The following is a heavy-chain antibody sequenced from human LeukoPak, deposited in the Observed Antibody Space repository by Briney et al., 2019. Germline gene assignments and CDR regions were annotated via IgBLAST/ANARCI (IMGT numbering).Heavy chain of an antibody. J-gene: IGHJ4*02. CDR3: ARLSGIAAAERFDY. V-gene: IGHV4-59*08. CDR1: GGSISGYY. D-gene: IGHD6-13*01. CDR2: IYYSGST. Sequence: SETLSLTCTVSGGSISGYYWSWIRQPPGKGLEWIGYIYYSGSTNYNPSLKSRVTISVDTSKNQFSLKLSSVTAADTAVYYCARLSGIAAAERFDYWGQGTLVTVSS.